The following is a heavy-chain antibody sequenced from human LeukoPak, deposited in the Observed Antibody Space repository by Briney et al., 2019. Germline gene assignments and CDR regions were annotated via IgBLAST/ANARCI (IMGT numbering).Heavy chain of an antibody. Sequence: SETLSLTCAVYGGSFSGYYWGWIRQPPGKGLEWIGSIYYSGSTYYNPSLKSRVTISVDTSKNQFSLKLSSVTAADTAVYHCARQSPMIAAAGTRFWFDPWGQGTLVTVSS. CDR2: IYYSGST. CDR1: GGSFSGYY. V-gene: IGHV4-39*01. J-gene: IGHJ5*02. D-gene: IGHD6-13*01. CDR3: ARQSPMIAAAGTRFWFDP.